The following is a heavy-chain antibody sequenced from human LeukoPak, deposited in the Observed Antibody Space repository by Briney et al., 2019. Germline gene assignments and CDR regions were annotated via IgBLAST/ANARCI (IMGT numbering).Heavy chain of an antibody. V-gene: IGHV4-38-2*02. Sequence: SETLSLTCTVSGDSVSAGVYWAWIRQPPGEGLGWIGSIYHSGSTYYNPSLKRRVSISVDNSKHQFPLTLSSVTAADTAVYFCARHPPYGDHGLDWLDPWGQGTPVTVSS. CDR1: GDSVSAGVY. CDR3: ARHPPYGDHGLDWLDP. D-gene: IGHD4-17*01. J-gene: IGHJ5*02. CDR2: IYHSGST.